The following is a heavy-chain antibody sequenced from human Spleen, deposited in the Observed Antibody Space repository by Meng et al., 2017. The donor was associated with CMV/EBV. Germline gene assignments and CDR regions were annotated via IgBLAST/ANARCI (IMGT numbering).Heavy chain of an antibody. CDR1: GYTFTSYY. D-gene: IGHD5-12*01. V-gene: IGHV1-46*01. CDR2: INPSGGST. Sequence: ASVKVSCKASGYTFTSYYMHWVRQAPGQGLEWMGIINPSGGSTRYAQKFQARVTMTRDTSASTVYMELSSLRSEDTAVYFCARGNKRYYRGSYYFDYWGQGTLVTVSS. J-gene: IGHJ4*02. CDR3: ARGNKRYYRGSYYFDY.